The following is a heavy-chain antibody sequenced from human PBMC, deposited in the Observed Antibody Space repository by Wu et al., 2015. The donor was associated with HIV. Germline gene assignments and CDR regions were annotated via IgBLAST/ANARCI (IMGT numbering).Heavy chain of an antibody. D-gene: IGHD3-10*01. CDR1: GYTFTSYG. Sequence: QVQLVQSGAEVKKPGASVKVSCKASGYTFTSYGISWVRQAPGQGLEWMGWISAYNGNTNYAQKLQGRVTMTTDTSTSTAYMELRSLRSDDTAVYYCAREGVRGVSAAGLHYYYGMDIWGQGTTVIVSS. V-gene: IGHV1-18*01. J-gene: IGHJ6*02. CDR2: ISAYNGNT. CDR3: AREGVRGVSAAGLHYYYGMDI.